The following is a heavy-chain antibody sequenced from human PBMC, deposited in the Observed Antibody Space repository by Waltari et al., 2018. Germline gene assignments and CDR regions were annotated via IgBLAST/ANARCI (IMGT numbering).Heavy chain of an antibody. D-gene: IGHD6-19*01. CDR2: ISSNGGSI. CDR1: GFNFEDYA. J-gene: IGHJ4*02. Sequence: EVQLVESGGGLVQPGRSLRLSCAAPGFNFEDYAMHWVRQAPGKGLEWVSSISSNGGSIGYADSVRGRFTISRDNAKSSLYLEMNSLRGEDTALYYCAKGNSAWYADYWGQGTLVTVSS. CDR3: AKGNSAWYADY. V-gene: IGHV3-9*01.